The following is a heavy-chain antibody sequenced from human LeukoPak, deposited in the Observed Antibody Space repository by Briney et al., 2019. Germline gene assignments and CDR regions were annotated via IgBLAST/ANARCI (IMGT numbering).Heavy chain of an antibody. J-gene: IGHJ3*02. CDR3: ARDGVLLLYAFDI. CDR2: IYHSGST. CDR1: GGSISSGGYY. Sequence: PSETLSLTCTVSGGSISSGGYYWSWIRRPPGKGLEWIGYIYHSGSTYYNPSLKSRVTISVDRSKNQFSLKLSSVTAADTAVYYCARDGVLLLYAFDIWGQGTMVTVSS. V-gene: IGHV4-30-2*01. D-gene: IGHD3-3*01.